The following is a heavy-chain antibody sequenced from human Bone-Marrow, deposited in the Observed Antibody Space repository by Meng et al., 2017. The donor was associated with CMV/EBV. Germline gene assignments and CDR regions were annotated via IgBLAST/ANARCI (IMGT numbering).Heavy chain of an antibody. J-gene: IGHJ6*02. CDR3: ARGTIMIQDYHHHGVDV. CDR2: INPYSGDT. Sequence: ASVKVSCKASEYTFIDHHMHWVRQAPGQGLEWMGWINPYSGDTKYAQKFQGRVTLSRDPSISTAYMDLSRLRSDDTAVYYCARGTIMIQDYHHHGVDVWGQGTTVTVSS. D-gene: IGHD3-16*01. V-gene: IGHV1-2*02. CDR1: EYTFIDHH.